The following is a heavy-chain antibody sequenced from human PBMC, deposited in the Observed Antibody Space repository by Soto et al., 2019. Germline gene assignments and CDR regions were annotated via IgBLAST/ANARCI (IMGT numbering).Heavy chain of an antibody. CDR3: ARDDSSGYYYVSPPLHN. V-gene: IGHV1-3*01. CDR2: INAGNGNT. Sequence: ASVKVYCKASGYTFTSYAMHWVRQAPGQRLEWMGWINAGNGNTKYSQKFQGRVTITRDTSASTAYMELSSLRSEDTAVYYCARDDSSGYYYVSPPLHNWGQGTLVTVSS. J-gene: IGHJ4*02. CDR1: GYTFTSYA. D-gene: IGHD3-22*01.